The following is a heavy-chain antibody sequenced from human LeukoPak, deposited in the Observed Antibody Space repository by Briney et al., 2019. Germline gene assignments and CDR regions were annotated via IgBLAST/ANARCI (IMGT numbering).Heavy chain of an antibody. V-gene: IGHV5-51*01. CDR3: ARPVGPVDTAMVAGNDAFDI. CDR2: IYPGDSDT. D-gene: IGHD5-18*01. CDR1: GYSFTSYW. J-gene: IGHJ3*02. Sequence: GESLKISCKGSGYSFTSYWIGWVRQMPGKGLEWMGIIYPGDSDTRYSPSFQGQVTISADKSISTAYLQWSSLKASDTAMYYCARPVGPVDTAMVAGNDAFDIWGQGTMVTVSP.